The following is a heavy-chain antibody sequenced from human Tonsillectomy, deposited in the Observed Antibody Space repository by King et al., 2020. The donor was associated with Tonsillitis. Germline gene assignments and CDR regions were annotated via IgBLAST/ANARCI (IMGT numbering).Heavy chain of an antibody. CDR1: GGSISSGGYY. D-gene: IGHD5-12*01. Sequence: VQLQESGPGLVKPSQTLSLTCTVSGGSISSGGYYWSWIRQHPGKGLEWIGYIYYSGSTYYNPSLKSRVTISVDTSKNQFSLKLSSVTAADTAVYYCARDCRTARGYSGYDRFDPWGQGTLVTVSS. CDR3: ARDCRTARGYSGYDRFDP. CDR2: IYYSGST. J-gene: IGHJ5*02. V-gene: IGHV4-31*03.